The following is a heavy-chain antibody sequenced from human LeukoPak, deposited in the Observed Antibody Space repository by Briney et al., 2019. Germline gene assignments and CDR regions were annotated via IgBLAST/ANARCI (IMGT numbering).Heavy chain of an antibody. V-gene: IGHV3-7*03. Sequence: PGWSLSLSCPASGLTFSSYWMSWVRQAAGKGVEWVADIKKVGREKYYVGSVRGRFTISRDNAKSSLYLQMNSLSAEDTAVYYCVAAAGDYWGQGTLVTVSS. D-gene: IGHD6-13*01. J-gene: IGHJ4*02. CDR2: IKKVGREK. CDR3: VAAAGDY. CDR1: GLTFSSYW.